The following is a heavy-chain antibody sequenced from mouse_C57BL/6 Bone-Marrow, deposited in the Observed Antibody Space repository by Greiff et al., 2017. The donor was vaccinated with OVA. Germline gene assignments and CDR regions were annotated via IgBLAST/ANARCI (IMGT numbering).Heavy chain of an antibody. D-gene: IGHD1-1*01. CDR3: ARRGPTTVVARYFDY. Sequence: QVQLQQSGAELARPGASVKLSCKASGYTFTSYGISWVKQRTGQGLEWLGAIYPRSGNTYYNEKFKGKATLTADKSSSTAYMALRSLTSDDSAVYCCARRGPTTVVARYFDYWGQGTTLTVSS. CDR2: IYPRSGNT. CDR1: GYTFTSYG. V-gene: IGHV1-81*01. J-gene: IGHJ2*01.